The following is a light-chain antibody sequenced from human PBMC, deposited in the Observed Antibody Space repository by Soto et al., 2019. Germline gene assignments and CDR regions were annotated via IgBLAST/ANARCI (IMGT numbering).Light chain of an antibody. J-gene: IGLJ1*01. CDR3: SSYAGSNHCLV. CDR2: EVS. Sequence: QSALTQPPSASGSPGQSVTISCTGTSSDVGGYNYVSWYQQHTGKAPKLMIYEVSKRPSGVPDRFSGSKSGNTASLTVSGRQAGDEADYYCSSYAGSNHCLVFGTGTQLTVL. V-gene: IGLV2-8*01. CDR1: SSDVGGYNY.